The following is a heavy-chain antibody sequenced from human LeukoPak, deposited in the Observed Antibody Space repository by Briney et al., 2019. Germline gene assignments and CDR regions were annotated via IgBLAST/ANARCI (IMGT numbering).Heavy chain of an antibody. Sequence: PGRSLRLSCAASGFTFSSYGMHWVRQAPGKGLEWVAVISYDGSNKYYADSVKGRFTISRDNSKNTLYLQMNSLRAEDTAVYYCAKENYGVDYGDEGYYGMDVWGQGTTVTVSS. CDR1: GFTFSSYG. J-gene: IGHJ6*02. V-gene: IGHV3-30*18. D-gene: IGHD4-17*01. CDR2: ISYDGSNK. CDR3: AKENYGVDYGDEGYYGMDV.